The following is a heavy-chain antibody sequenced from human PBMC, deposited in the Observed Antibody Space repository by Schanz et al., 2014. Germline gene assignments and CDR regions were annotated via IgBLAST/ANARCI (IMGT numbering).Heavy chain of an antibody. Sequence: QVQLQESGPGLVKPSETLSLTCTVSGDSVNSNYWNWIRQSPGRGLEWIGHFYNPGSTNYNPSLKSRATISIDTSTNQVPLKLTFVTAADTAVYFCARNKYTSGWYYFDYWGQGVLVTVSS. CDR3: ARNKYTSGWYYFDY. V-gene: IGHV4-59*08. CDR1: GDSVNSNY. J-gene: IGHJ4*02. D-gene: IGHD6-19*01. CDR2: FYNPGST.